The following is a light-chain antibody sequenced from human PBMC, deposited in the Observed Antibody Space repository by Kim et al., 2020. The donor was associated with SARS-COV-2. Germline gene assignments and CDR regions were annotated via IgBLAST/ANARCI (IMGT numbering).Light chain of an antibody. J-gene: IGLJ3*02. V-gene: IGLV1-40*01. CDR1: TSNIGAGHD. CDR3: QSYDSGRWV. CDR2: GSS. Sequence: PGQGVTISCTGGTSNIGAGHDVHWYQHLPGTAPKGLIYGSSNRPSGVPDRFSGSKSGTSASLAITGLQAEDEGDYYCQSYDSGRWVFGGGTKLTVL.